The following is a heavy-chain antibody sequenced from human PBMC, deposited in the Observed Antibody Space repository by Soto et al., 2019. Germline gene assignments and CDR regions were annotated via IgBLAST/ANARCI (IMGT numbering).Heavy chain of an antibody. CDR2: SDPEDGET. CDR3: ATDDPTYYDFWSGPPMDV. D-gene: IGHD3-3*01. CDR1: GYTLTELS. Sequence: GASVKVSCKVSGYTLTELSMHWVRQAPGKGLEWMGGSDPEDGETIYAQKFQGRVTMTEDTSTDTAYMELSSLRSEDTAVYYCATDDPTYYDFWSGPPMDVWGQGPTVTVSS. J-gene: IGHJ6*02. V-gene: IGHV1-24*01.